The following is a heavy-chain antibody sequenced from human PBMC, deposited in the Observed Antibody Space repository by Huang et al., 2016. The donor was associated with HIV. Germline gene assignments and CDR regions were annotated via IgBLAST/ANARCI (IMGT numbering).Heavy chain of an antibody. Sequence: QVQLVESGGGVVQPGRSLRLSCAGSGFTFRDHPMHWVRQAPGKGVGGWAVRVCDGRNKFYADFVRGRFTISRDNSKNILYLQLNSLTPADTSIYYCARDTTTVAGLDFWGQGALVTVSS. CDR1: GFTFRDHP. V-gene: IGHV3-30*14. CDR2: RVCDGRNK. J-gene: IGHJ4*02. D-gene: IGHD6-19*01. CDR3: ARDTTTVAGLDF.